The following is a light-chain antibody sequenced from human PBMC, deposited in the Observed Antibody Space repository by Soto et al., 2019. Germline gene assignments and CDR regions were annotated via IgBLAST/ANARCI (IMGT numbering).Light chain of an antibody. CDR1: QSVSSNY. CDR3: QQYGSSPYT. Sequence: IILTQSPATLSLSPGERVTLSCRASQSVSSNYLAWYQQKPGQAPRLLIYGASVRATGIPDRFSGSGSGTDFTLTISRLEPEDFAVYYCQQYGSSPYTFGQGTKLEIK. CDR2: GAS. J-gene: IGKJ2*01. V-gene: IGKV3-20*01.